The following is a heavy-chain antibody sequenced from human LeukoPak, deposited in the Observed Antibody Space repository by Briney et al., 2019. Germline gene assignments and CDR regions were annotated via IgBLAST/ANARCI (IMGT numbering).Heavy chain of an antibody. CDR2: TYYRSTWYN. Sequence: SQTLSLTCAISGDSVSSNSVTWNWIRQSPSRGLEWLGRTYYRSTWYNDYAVSVRGRITVNPDTSKNQFSLHLNSVTPEDTAVYYCARRLTKYDCFDTWGEGILVTVSS. D-gene: IGHD4-11*01. CDR1: GDSVSSNSVT. CDR3: ARRLTKYDCFDT. J-gene: IGHJ5*02. V-gene: IGHV6-1*01.